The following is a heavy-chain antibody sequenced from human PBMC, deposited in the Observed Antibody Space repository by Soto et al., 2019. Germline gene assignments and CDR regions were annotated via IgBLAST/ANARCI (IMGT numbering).Heavy chain of an antibody. V-gene: IGHV4-34*01. D-gene: IGHD3-10*01. J-gene: IGHJ6*02. Sequence: SETLSLTCAVYGGSFSGYYWSWIHQPPGKGLEWIGEINHSGSTNYNPSLKSRVTISVDTSKNQFSLKLSSVTAADTAVYYCARRATSFRFITMVRGVPPYYYYGMDVWGQGTTVTVSS. CDR2: INHSGST. CDR1: GGSFSGYY. CDR3: ARRATSFRFITMVRGVPPYYYYGMDV.